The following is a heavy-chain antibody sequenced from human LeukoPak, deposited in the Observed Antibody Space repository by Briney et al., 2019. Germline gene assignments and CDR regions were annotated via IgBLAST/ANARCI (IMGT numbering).Heavy chain of an antibody. V-gene: IGHV4-39*01. CDR2: IYYSGST. CDR1: GFTFSSYSMN. D-gene: IGHD6-13*01. CDR3: ARRSIAVDY. J-gene: IGHJ4*02. Sequence: PGGSLRLSCAASGFTFSSYSMNWVRQPPGKGLEWIGSIYYSGSTYYNPSLKSRVTISVDTSKNQFSLKLSSVTAADTAVYYCARRSIAVDYWGQGTLVTVSS.